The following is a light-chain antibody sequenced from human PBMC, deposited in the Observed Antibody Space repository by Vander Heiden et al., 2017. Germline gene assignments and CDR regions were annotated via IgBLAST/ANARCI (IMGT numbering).Light chain of an antibody. CDR3: QQYFSSVWT. CDR2: GTF. V-gene: IGKV3-20*01. Sequence: VLTQSPGSLCLPPGETATLSCRTTQTISSTYLAWYHHRPGQGPRLLIYGTFNRATGIPDRFSGSGSGRDFTLTIRGLEPEDVGVYYCQQYFSSVWTFGRGTKVQIK. J-gene: IGKJ1*01. CDR1: QTISSTY.